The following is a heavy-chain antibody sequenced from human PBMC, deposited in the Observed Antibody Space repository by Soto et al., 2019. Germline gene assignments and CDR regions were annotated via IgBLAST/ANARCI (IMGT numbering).Heavy chain of an antibody. J-gene: IGHJ3*02. CDR2: VYCSGRT. CDR1: CGSISSCGYY. CDR3: ANTYYDILTGYHDAFDI. V-gene: IGHV4-39*01. Sequence: SETLSLPSTVSCGSISSCGYYLGWLRQPTGKGLECIGSVYCSGRTYYNPSLKSRVTISVDTSKNQFSLKLSSVTAADTAVYYCANTYYDILTGYHDAFDIWGQGTMVTVS. D-gene: IGHD3-9*01.